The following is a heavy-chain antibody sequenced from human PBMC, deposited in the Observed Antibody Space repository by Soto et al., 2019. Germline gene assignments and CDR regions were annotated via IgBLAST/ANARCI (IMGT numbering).Heavy chain of an antibody. Sequence: GGSLRLSCAASGFTFDDYAMHWVRQAPGKGLEWVSGISWNSGSIGYADSVKGRFTISRDNAKNSLYLQMNSLRAEDTALYYCAKDSGSSWWNYFDYWGQGTLVTVSS. J-gene: IGHJ4*02. CDR1: GFTFDDYA. CDR3: AKDSGSSWWNYFDY. D-gene: IGHD6-13*01. V-gene: IGHV3-9*01. CDR2: ISWNSGSI.